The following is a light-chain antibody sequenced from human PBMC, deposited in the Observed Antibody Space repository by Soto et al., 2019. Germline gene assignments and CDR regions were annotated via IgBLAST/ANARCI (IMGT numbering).Light chain of an antibody. J-gene: IGKJ1*01. Sequence: SQMSQSPCTLSTSVGPRVTISCRASQSVSYWLAWYQQKPGKVPQILIYDASTLKSGVPSRFSASGSGTEFTLIIGSLQPDDFATYYCQQYTSYSWTFGQGTKVEIK. CDR1: QSVSYW. CDR3: QQYTSYSWT. CDR2: DAS. V-gene: IGKV1-5*01.